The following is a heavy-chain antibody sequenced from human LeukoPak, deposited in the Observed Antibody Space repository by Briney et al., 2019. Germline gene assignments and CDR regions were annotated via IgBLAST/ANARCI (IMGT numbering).Heavy chain of an antibody. Sequence: SETLSLTSTVSGGSMSSGNYYWHWIRRPPGKGLEWIGSIYYSGSTYYNPSLKSRVTVSVDTSKNQFSLKLSSVTATDTAVYYCARSGTYYRTFVFWGQGTLVTVSS. D-gene: IGHD1-26*01. CDR2: IYYSGST. CDR3: ARSGTYYRTFVF. J-gene: IGHJ4*02. V-gene: IGHV4-39*01. CDR1: GGSMSSGNYY.